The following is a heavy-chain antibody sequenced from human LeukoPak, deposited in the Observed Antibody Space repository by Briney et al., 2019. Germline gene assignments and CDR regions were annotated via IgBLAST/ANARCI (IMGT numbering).Heavy chain of an antibody. CDR2: INPSGGST. CDR1: GYTFTSYY. D-gene: IGHD3-22*01. J-gene: IGHJ3*02. CDR3: AGMMTPRHYYDRSGYYYGAFDI. Sequence: GASVKVSCKASGYTFTSYYMHWVRQAPGQGLEWMGIINPSGGSTSYAQKFQGRVTMTRDMSTSTAYMELRSLRSDDTAVYYCAGMMTPRHYYDRSGYYYGAFDIWGQGTMVTVSS. V-gene: IGHV1-46*01.